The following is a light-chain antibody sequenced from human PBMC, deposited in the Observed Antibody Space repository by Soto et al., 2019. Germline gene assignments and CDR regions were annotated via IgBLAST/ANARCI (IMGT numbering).Light chain of an antibody. CDR1: QSAISN. CDR2: DAS. CDR3: QKRSSWPIT. J-gene: IGKJ5*01. Sequence: EIVMTQSPATLSVSPGERVSVCSRASQSAISNLAWYQQRPGQAHRLLINDASRRATGITDRFSGSGSGADFTLTIRSLEPEEFAVYYCQKRSSWPITGGHGTRLEIK. V-gene: IGKV3-11*01.